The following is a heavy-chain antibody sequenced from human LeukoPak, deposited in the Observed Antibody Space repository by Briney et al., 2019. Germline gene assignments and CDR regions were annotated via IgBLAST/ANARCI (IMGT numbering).Heavy chain of an antibody. D-gene: IGHD1-14*01. CDR1: GFTFSNYP. Sequence: GGSLRLSCAASGFTFSNYPMNWVRQAPGKGLEWVSSIVSSSSYIYYADSVKGRFTISRDNAKNSLFLQMNSLRAEDTAVYYCARDGILDHWGQGTLVTVSS. J-gene: IGHJ4*02. V-gene: IGHV3-21*01. CDR2: IVSSSSYI. CDR3: ARDGILDH.